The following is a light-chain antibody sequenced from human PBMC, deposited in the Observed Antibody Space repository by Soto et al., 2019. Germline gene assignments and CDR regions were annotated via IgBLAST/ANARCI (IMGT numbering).Light chain of an antibody. J-gene: IGLJ3*02. CDR1: SSNIGAGYD. CDR2: GNS. CDR3: QSYDSSLSVWV. V-gene: IGLV1-40*01. Sequence: QSLLTQPPSVSGAPGQRVTISFTGSSSNIGAGYDVHWYQQLPGTAPKLLIYGNSNRPSGVPDRFSGSKSGTSASLAITGLQAEDEADYYCQSYDSSLSVWVFGGGTKVTVL.